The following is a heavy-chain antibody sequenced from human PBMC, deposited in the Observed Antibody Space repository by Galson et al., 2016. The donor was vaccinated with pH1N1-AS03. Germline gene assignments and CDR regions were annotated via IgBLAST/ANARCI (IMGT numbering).Heavy chain of an antibody. CDR3: ARARTSPGSLAGVGFDI. Sequence: SLRLSCAASGFTFGDYPLTWFRQAPGKGLEWVGFIRSKTYGGTTEYAASVKGRFTISRDDSKSIAYLQMNSLKTEDTDVYYCARARTSPGSLAGVGFDIWGQGTMVTVSS. V-gene: IGHV3-49*03. CDR2: IRSKTYGGTT. J-gene: IGHJ3*02. CDR1: GFTFGDYP.